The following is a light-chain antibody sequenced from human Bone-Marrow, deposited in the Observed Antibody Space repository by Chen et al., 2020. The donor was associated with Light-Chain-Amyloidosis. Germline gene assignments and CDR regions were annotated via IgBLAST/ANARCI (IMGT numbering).Light chain of an antibody. CDR3: GAWDISLSGRV. Sequence: QSALTQPPSLSAAPGQNVTISCSGSSSNIGKNYVSWYQQLPGTAPKLLIYDSNKRPSGIPDRFSGTQSRTSAALGITGLQTGDEADYYFGAWDISLSGRVFGGGTRLT. CDR1: SSNIGKNY. J-gene: IGLJ3*02. CDR2: DSN. V-gene: IGLV1-51*01.